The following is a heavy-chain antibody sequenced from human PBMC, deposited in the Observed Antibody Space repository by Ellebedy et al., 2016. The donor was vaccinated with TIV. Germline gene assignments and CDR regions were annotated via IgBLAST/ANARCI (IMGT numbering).Heavy chain of an antibody. CDR2: ISSSSSYT. D-gene: IGHD2-2*01. CDR3: ARDRGCSSTSCYAYYYGMDV. Sequence: GGSLRLXXAASGFTFSDYYMSWIRQAPGKGLEWVLYISSSSSYTNYADSVKGRFTISRDNAKNSLYLQMNSLRAEDTAVYYCARDRGCSSTSCYAYYYGMDVWGQGTTVTVSS. CDR1: GFTFSDYY. V-gene: IGHV3-11*05. J-gene: IGHJ6*02.